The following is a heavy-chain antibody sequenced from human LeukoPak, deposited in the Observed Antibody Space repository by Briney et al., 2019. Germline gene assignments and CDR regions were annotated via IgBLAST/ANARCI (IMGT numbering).Heavy chain of an antibody. CDR2: ISSSGSTI. Sequence: GGSLRLSCAASGFTFSSYGMHWVRQAPGKGLEWVSYISSSGSTIYYADSVKGRFTISRDNSKNTLYLQMNSLRAEDTAVYYCAKDYGVRGRWGQGTLVTVSS. CDR1: GFTFSSYG. D-gene: IGHD4-17*01. V-gene: IGHV3-48*01. CDR3: AKDYGVRGR. J-gene: IGHJ4*02.